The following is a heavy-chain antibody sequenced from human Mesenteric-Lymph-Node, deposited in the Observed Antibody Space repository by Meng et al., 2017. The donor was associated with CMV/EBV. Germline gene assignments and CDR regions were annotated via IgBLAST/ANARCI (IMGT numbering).Heavy chain of an antibody. CDR2: IRYDGNDK. CDR3: AKGKVRDDFWSGPSNDALDV. Sequence: GGSLRLSCAASQFTFSGYGMHWVRQAPGKELEWVAFIRYDGNDKYYADSVKGRFSISRDNSNNLLFLQMNSLRAEDTAVYYCAKGKVRDDFWSGPSNDALDVWGQGTMVTVSS. D-gene: IGHD3-3*01. J-gene: IGHJ3*01. V-gene: IGHV3-30*02. CDR1: QFTFSGYG.